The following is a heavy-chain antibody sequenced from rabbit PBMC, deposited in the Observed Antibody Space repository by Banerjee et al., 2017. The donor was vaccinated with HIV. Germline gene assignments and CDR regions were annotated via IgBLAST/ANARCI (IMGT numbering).Heavy chain of an antibody. D-gene: IGHD6-1*01. CDR1: GFSFSSSYW. V-gene: IGHV1S40*01. CDR2: IYGGSSGST. J-gene: IGHJ3*01. Sequence: QSLEESGGDLVKPGASLTLTCTASGFSFSSSYWIYWVRQAPGKGLEWIACIYGGSSGSTYYASWAKGRVTISKTSSTTVTLQMTSLTAADTATYFCARQTYAYFRLDLWGPGTLVTVS. CDR3: ARQTYAYFRLDL.